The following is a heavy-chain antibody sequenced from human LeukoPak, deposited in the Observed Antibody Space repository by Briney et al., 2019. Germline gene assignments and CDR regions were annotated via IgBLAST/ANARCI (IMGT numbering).Heavy chain of an antibody. CDR3: ARLVGATYYYYYYYMDV. CDR1: GFTFSSYW. D-gene: IGHD1-26*01. Sequence: GGSLRLSCAASGFTFSSYWMSWVRQAPGKGLEWVANIKQDGSEKYYVDSVKGRFTISRDNAKNSLYLQMNSLRAEDTAVYYCARLVGATYYYYYYYMDVWGKGATVTVSS. CDR2: IKQDGSEK. V-gene: IGHV3-7*01. J-gene: IGHJ6*03.